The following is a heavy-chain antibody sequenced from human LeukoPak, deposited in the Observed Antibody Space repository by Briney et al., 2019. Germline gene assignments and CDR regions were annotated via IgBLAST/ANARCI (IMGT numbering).Heavy chain of an antibody. CDR1: GDSINNYY. J-gene: IGHJ4*02. V-gene: IGHV4-4*07. Sequence: SETLSLTCTVSGDSINNYYWRWLRQPAGKGLEWIGRINASGRTNYNSALKSRVTMSVDTSKNQFSLRINSVTAADTAVYYCAREYGDFDYWSQGTLVTVSS. D-gene: IGHD4-17*01. CDR3: AREYGDFDY. CDR2: INASGRT.